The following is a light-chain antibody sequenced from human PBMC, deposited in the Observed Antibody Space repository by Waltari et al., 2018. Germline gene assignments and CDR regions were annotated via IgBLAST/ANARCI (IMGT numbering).Light chain of an antibody. J-gene: IGLJ1*01. Sequence: QSALTQPPSASGSPGQSVTISCPGTSSDVGTYNYVSWYQQHPGKAPKLMIYEVSKRPSGVPARFSGSKSGNTASLTVSGLQAEDEADYYCSSYAGSNNYVFGTGTKVTVL. CDR1: SSDVGTYNY. V-gene: IGLV2-8*01. CDR2: EVS. CDR3: SSYAGSNNYV.